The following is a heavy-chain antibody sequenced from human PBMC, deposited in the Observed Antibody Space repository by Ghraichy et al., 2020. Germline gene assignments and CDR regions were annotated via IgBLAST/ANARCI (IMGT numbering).Heavy chain of an antibody. CDR3: ARDTGEFDY. Sequence: GGSLRLSCVGSGFTFSDYWMTWVRQGPGKGLEWVANIKEDGTEKYYVDSVKGRFTISRDNAKNSLYLQMNSLRADETAVYYCARDTGEFDYWGQGTLVTVSS. J-gene: IGHJ4*02. CDR2: IKEDGTEK. CDR1: GFTFSDYW. V-gene: IGHV3-7*01. D-gene: IGHD2-8*02.